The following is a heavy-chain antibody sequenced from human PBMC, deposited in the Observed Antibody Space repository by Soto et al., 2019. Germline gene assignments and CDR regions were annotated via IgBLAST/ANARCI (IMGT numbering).Heavy chain of an antibody. CDR1: SGSISSSNW. D-gene: IGHD2-2*01. J-gene: IGHJ4*02. CDR3: AIGVRYCSSTSCYYFDY. CDR2: IYHSGST. V-gene: IGHV4-4*02. Sequence: SETLSLTCAVSSGSISSSNWWSWVRQPPGKGLEWIGEIYHSGSTNYNPSLKSRVTISVDKSKNQFSLKLSSVTAADTAVYYCAIGVRYCSSTSCYYFDYWGQGTLVTVSS.